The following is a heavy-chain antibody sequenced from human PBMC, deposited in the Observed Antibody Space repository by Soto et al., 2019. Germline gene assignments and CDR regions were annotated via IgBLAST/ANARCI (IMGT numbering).Heavy chain of an antibody. CDR3: ARGDSSGYYYYYYGMDV. J-gene: IGHJ6*02. D-gene: IGHD3-22*01. CDR1: GYTFTGYY. CDR2: INPNSGGT. V-gene: IGHV1-2*04. Sequence: ASVKVSCKASGYTFTGYYMHWVRQAPGQGLEWMGWINPNSGGTNYAQKFQGWVTMTRDTSISTAYMELSRLRSDDTAVYYCARGDSSGYYYYYYGMDVWGQGTTVTVSS.